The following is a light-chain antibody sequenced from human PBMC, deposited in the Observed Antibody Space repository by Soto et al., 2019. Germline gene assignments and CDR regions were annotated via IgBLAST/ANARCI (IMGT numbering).Light chain of an antibody. CDR1: QGIRND. V-gene: IGKV1-6*01. CDR2: AAS. Sequence: AIQMTQSPSSLSASVGDRVTITCRASQGIRNDLGWYQQKPGTAPKLLIYAASNLQSGVPSRFIASGSGTDFTLTISTLQPEEFATYYCLQDYRYPRTFGQGTKLEMK. J-gene: IGKJ2*01. CDR3: LQDYRYPRT.